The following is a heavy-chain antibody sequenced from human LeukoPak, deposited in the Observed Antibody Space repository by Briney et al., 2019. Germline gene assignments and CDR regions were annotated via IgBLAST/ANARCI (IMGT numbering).Heavy chain of an antibody. CDR2: ISWNSGSI. CDR3: AKDGT. Sequence: GGSLRLSCAASGFTFDDYAMHWVRQAPGKGLEWVSGISWNSGSIGYADSVKGRFTISRDNAKNSLYLQMNSLRAEDTALYYCAKDGTWGQGTLVTVSS. CDR1: GFTFDDYA. V-gene: IGHV3-9*01. J-gene: IGHJ5*02.